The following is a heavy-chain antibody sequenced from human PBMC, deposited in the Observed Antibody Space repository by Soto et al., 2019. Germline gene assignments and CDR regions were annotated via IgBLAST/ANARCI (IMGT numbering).Heavy chain of an antibody. CDR2: ISAYNGNT. V-gene: IGHV1-18*01. CDR1: GYTFTSYG. CDR3: ARGQRNIVVVPAAIRSWWFDP. D-gene: IGHD2-2*02. J-gene: IGHJ5*02. Sequence: GASVKVSCKASGYTFTSYGISWVRQAPGQGLEWMGWISAYNGNTNYAQKLQGRVTMTTDTSTSTAYMELRSLRPDDTAVYYCARGQRNIVVVPAAIRSWWFDPWGQGTLVTVSS.